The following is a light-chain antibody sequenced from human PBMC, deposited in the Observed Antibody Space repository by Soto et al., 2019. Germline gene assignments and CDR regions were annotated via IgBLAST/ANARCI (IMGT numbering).Light chain of an antibody. V-gene: IGKV1-6*02. CDR2: AAS. J-gene: IGKJ4*01. Sequence: AVQMTQSPSSLSASVGDRVTITCRASQYIRNDLGWYQQKPGKAPKLLIYAASILQSGVPSRFSGTGSVTDFTLSSSSLQPEDVATYFCLQDHYYPLTFGGGTKLEI. CDR1: QYIRND. CDR3: LQDHYYPLT.